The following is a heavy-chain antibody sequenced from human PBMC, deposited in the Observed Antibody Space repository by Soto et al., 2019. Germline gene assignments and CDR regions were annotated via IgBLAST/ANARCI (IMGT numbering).Heavy chain of an antibody. CDR1: GGSFSGYY. V-gene: IGHV4-34*01. D-gene: IGHD5-18*01. J-gene: IGHJ4*02. Sequence: SETLSLTCAVYGGSFSGYYWSWIRQPPGKGLEWIGEINHSGSTNYNPSLKSRVTISVDTSKNQFSLKLSSVTAADTAVYYCAREEAPGDTAMAYLDYWGQGTLVTVSS. CDR2: INHSGST. CDR3: AREEAPGDTAMAYLDY.